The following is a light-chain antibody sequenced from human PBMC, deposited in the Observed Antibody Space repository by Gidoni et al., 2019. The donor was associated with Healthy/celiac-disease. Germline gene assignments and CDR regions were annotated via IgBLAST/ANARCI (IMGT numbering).Light chain of an antibody. V-gene: IGKV1-39*01. CDR2: AAS. CDR1: QSISSY. CDR3: QQSYSTPRT. J-gene: IGKJ1*01. Sequence: DLQMTQSPSSLSASVGDRVTITCRASQSISSYLYWYQQKPGKAPKRLIYAASSLQSGVPSRFSGSGSGTDFTLTISSLQPEDFATYYCQQSYSTPRTFXXXTKVEIK.